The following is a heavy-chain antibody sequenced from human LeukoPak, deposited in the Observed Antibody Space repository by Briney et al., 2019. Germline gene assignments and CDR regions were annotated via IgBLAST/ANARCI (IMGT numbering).Heavy chain of an antibody. CDR3: ARESLAVAGTDPYFDY. V-gene: IGHV3-21*01. D-gene: IGHD6-19*01. CDR2: ISSSSSYI. Sequence: GGSLRLSCAASGFTFSSYSMNWVRQAPGKGLEWVSSISSSSSYIYYADSVKGRFTISRDNAKNSLYLQMNSLRAEDTAVYYCARESLAVAGTDPYFDYWGQGTLVTVSS. J-gene: IGHJ4*02. CDR1: GFTFSSYS.